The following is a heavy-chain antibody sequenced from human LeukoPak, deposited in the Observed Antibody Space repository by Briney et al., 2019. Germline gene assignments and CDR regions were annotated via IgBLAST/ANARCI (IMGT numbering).Heavy chain of an antibody. J-gene: IGHJ6*04. D-gene: IGHD3-10*01. CDR3: AKDNNYYGSGSSASYYYYGMDV. CDR2: ISYDGSNK. Sequence: GGSLRLSCAAFGFTFSSYGMHWGRQAPGKGLEWVAVISYDGSNKYYADSVKGRFTISRDNSKNTLYLQMNSLRAEDTAVYYCAKDNNYYGSGSSASYYYYGMDVWGKGTRVTVSS. V-gene: IGHV3-30*18. CDR1: GFTFSSYG.